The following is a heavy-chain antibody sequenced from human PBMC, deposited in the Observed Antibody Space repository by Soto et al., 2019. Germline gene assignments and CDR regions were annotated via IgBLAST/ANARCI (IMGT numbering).Heavy chain of an antibody. CDR1: GGSISSGGYY. V-gene: IGHV4-31*03. J-gene: IGHJ3*02. D-gene: IGHD2-15*01. Sequence: SETLSLTCTVSGGSISSGGYYWSWIRQHPGKGLEWIGYIYYSGSTYYNPSLKSRVTISVDTSKNQFSLKLSSVTAADTAVYYCARDTSGVVVVAAREAFDIWGQGTMVTVSS. CDR2: IYYSGST. CDR3: ARDTSGVVVVAAREAFDI.